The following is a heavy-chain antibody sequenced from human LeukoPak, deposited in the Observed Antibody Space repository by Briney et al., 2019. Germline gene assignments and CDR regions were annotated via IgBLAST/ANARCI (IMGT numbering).Heavy chain of an antibody. CDR3: ARSYDGSGYHTHYFDY. V-gene: IGHV7-4-1*02. CDR2: INTNTGNP. CDR1: GYTFTSYA. Sequence: ASVKVSCKASGYTFTSYAMNWVRQAPGQGLEWMGWINTNTGNPTYAQGFTGRFVFSLDTSVSTAYLQISSLKAEDTAVYYCARSYDGSGYHTHYFDYWGQGTLVTVSS. J-gene: IGHJ4*02. D-gene: IGHD3-22*01.